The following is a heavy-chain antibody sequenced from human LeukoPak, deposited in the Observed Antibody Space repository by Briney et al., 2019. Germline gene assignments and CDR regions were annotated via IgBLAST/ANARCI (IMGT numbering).Heavy chain of an antibody. D-gene: IGHD3-22*01. Sequence: PSETLSLTCAVYGGSFSGYYWSWIRQPPGKGLEWIGEINHSGSTNYNPSLKSRVTISVDTSKNQFSLKLGSVTAADTAVYYCARVIKLTYYYDSSGYYRAFDIWGQGTMVTVSS. V-gene: IGHV4-34*01. CDR1: GGSFSGYY. CDR2: INHSGST. J-gene: IGHJ3*02. CDR3: ARVIKLTYYYDSSGYYRAFDI.